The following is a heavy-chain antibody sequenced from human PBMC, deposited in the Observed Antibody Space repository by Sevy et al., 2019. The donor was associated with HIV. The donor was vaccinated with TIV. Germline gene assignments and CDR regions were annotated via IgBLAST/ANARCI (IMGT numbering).Heavy chain of an antibody. J-gene: IGHJ6*02. CDR1: GFTFSSYV. V-gene: IGHV3-23*01. CDR2: ISGSGGST. CDR3: AKTYYDFWSGYFNYYYYGMDV. Sequence: GGSLRLSCAASGFTFSSYVMSWVRQAPGKGLEWVSAISGSGGSTYYADSVKGRFTISRDNSKNTLYLQMNSLRAEDTAVYYCAKTYYDFWSGYFNYYYYGMDVWGQGTTVTVSS. D-gene: IGHD3-3*01.